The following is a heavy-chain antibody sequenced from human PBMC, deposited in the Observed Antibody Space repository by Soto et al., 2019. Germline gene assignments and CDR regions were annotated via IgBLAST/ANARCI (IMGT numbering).Heavy chain of an antibody. D-gene: IGHD3-3*01. CDR3: ARWSYLDY. V-gene: IGHV3-23*01. CDR1: GFSFGSYA. Sequence: GSLRLSCAASGFSFGSYALSWVRQAPGKGLEWVSTISGSDGKTFYADSVKGRFSISRDTSQNTLYLQMNSLRADDTAIYYCARWSYLDYWGQGTTVTVSS. CDR2: ISGSDGKT. J-gene: IGHJ4*03.